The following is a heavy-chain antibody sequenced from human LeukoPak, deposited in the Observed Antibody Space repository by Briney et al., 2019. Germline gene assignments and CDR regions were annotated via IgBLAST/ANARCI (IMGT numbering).Heavy chain of an antibody. Sequence: ASVTVSCKASGYTFTSYGISWVRQAPGQGLEWMGWISAYNGNTNYAQKLQGRVTMTTDTSTSTAYMELRSLRSDDTAVYYCAREGLWFGELLSGWYFDLWGRGTLVTVSS. CDR3: AREGLWFGELLSGWYFDL. V-gene: IGHV1-18*01. CDR1: GYTFTSYG. CDR2: ISAYNGNT. J-gene: IGHJ2*01. D-gene: IGHD3-10*01.